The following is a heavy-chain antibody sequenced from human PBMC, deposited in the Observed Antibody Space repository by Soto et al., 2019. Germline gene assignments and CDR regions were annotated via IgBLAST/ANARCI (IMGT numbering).Heavy chain of an antibody. D-gene: IGHD3-10*01. J-gene: IGHJ6*03. Sequence: PGGSLRLSCAASGFTLSGYAMSWVRQAPGKGLEWVSVIYSGGSTYYADSVKGRFTISRHNSKNTLYLQMNSLRAEDTAVYYCARDKSRGFGRIGYYYYRDVWGKGTTVTVSS. V-gene: IGHV3-53*04. CDR3: ARDKSRGFGRIGYYYYRDV. CDR2: IYSGGST. CDR1: GFTLSGYA.